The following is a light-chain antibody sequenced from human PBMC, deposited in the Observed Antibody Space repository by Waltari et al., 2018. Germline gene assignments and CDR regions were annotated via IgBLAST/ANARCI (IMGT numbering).Light chain of an antibody. CDR1: SGHSTNI. V-gene: IGLV4-69*01. Sequence: QLVLTKSPSASPSLRASVKPTCTLSSGHSTNIIAWLPQQPEKGPRYLMNVNSDGSHNRGVGIPDRFSGSSAGAERYLTIASLQSEDEADYYCQTGGHGTWVFGGGTRLTVL. CDR3: QTGGHGTWV. J-gene: IGLJ3*02. CDR2: VNSDGSH.